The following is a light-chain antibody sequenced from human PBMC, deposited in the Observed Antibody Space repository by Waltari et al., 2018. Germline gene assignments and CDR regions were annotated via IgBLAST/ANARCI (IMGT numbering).Light chain of an antibody. Sequence: EIVMTQSPATLSVSPGGRATISCRASQSVSSSIAWYQQKPGQAPRLLIYGSSTRATGIPARFSGSGSGTEFILTISSLQSEDFAVYYCQQYNSWPQTFGQGTKVEIK. CDR3: QQYNSWPQT. CDR1: QSVSSS. J-gene: IGKJ1*01. CDR2: GSS. V-gene: IGKV3-15*01.